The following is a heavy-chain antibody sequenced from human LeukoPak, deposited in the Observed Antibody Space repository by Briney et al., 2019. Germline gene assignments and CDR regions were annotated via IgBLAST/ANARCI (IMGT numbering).Heavy chain of an antibody. J-gene: IGHJ4*02. Sequence: GGSLRLSCEASGFTFSTFAMIWVRQPPGKGLEWVSSIFPSGGEIHYADSVRGRFTISRDNFKSTLSLQMNSLRAEDTAIYYCATYRQVLLSFESWGQGTLVTVSS. CDR2: IFPSGGEI. CDR1: GFTFSTFA. D-gene: IGHD2/OR15-2a*01. V-gene: IGHV3-23*01. CDR3: ATYRQVLLSFES.